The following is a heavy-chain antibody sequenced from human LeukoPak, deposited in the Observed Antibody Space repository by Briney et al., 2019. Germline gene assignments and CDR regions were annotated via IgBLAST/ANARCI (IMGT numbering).Heavy chain of an antibody. V-gene: IGHV4-4*02. CDR2: IHHSGST. CDR3: STTRYYGAYWGAFDI. D-gene: IGHD4-17*01. Sequence: PSGTLSLTCAVSGGSFSRSNWWNFVRQPPGKGLEWIGEIHHSGSTNYNPSLKSRVTMSVDKSKNQFSLKLSSVTAADTAVYYCSTTRYYGAYWGAFDIWGQGTMVTVSS. CDR1: GGSFSRSNW. J-gene: IGHJ3*02.